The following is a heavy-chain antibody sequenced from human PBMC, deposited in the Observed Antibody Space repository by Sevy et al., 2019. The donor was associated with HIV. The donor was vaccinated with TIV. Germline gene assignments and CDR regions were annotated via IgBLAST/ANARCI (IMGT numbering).Heavy chain of an antibody. CDR1: GFTFSSYS. D-gene: IGHD3-3*01. CDR3: ARDHPGNYDFWSGYYTGYYYGMDV. CDR2: ISSSSSYI. J-gene: IGHJ6*02. V-gene: IGHV3-21*01. Sequence: GWSLRLSCAASGFTFSSYSMNWVRQAPGKGLEWVSSISSSSSYITYADSVKGRVTISRDNAKNSLYLQMNSLRAEDTAEYYCARDHPGNYDFWSGYYTGYYYGMDVWGQGTTVTVSS.